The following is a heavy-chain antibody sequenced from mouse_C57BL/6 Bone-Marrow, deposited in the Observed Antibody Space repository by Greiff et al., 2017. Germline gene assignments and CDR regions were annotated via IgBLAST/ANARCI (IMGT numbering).Heavy chain of an antibody. D-gene: IGHD1-1*01. CDR3: ARHGYGSSFDY. V-gene: IGHV5-6*01. Sequence: EVQRVESGGDLVKPGGSLKLSCAASGFTFSSYGMSWVRQTPDKRLAWVATISSGGSYTYYPDSVKGRFTISRDNAKNTLYLRMSSLKSEDTARYYCARHGYGSSFDYWGQGTTLTVSA. CDR2: ISSGGSYT. CDR1: GFTFSSYG. J-gene: IGHJ2*01.